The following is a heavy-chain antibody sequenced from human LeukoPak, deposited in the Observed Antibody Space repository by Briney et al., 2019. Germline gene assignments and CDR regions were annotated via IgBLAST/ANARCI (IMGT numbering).Heavy chain of an antibody. V-gene: IGHV3-30*04. CDR2: ISYDGSNK. Sequence: GGSLRLSCAASGFTFSSYAMHWVRQAPGKGLEWVAVISYDGSNKYYADSVKGRFTISGDNSKNTLYLQMNSLRAEDTAVYYCAKPSLYYYDTSGYYRYWYFDLWGRGTLVTVSS. CDR3: AKPSLYYYDTSGYYRYWYFDL. D-gene: IGHD3-22*01. CDR1: GFTFSSYA. J-gene: IGHJ2*01.